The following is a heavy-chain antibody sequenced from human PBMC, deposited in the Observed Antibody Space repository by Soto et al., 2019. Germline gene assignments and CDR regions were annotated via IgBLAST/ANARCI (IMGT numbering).Heavy chain of an antibody. J-gene: IGHJ6*02. CDR3: AREDSSSPYEDYYGMDV. V-gene: IGHV1-69*13. CDR1: GGTFSSYA. Sequence: SVKVSCKASGGTFSSYAISWVRQAPGQGLEWMGGIFPIFGTANYAQKFQGRVTITADESTSTAYMELSSLRSEDTAVYYCAREDSSSPYEDYYGMDVWGQGTTVTVSS. D-gene: IGHD6-6*01. CDR2: IFPIFGTA.